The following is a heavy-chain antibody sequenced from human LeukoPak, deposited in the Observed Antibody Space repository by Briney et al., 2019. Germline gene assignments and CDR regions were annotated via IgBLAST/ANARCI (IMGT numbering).Heavy chain of an antibody. D-gene: IGHD4-23*01. CDR2: IYSGGST. Sequence: GGSLRLSCAASGFTVSSNYMIWVRQAPGKGLEWVSVIYSGGSTYYADSVKGRFTISRDNSKNTLYLQMNSLRAEDTAVYYCARGIATVGFDYWGQGTLVTVSS. CDR1: GFTVSSNY. CDR3: ARGIATVGFDY. J-gene: IGHJ4*02. V-gene: IGHV3-66*02.